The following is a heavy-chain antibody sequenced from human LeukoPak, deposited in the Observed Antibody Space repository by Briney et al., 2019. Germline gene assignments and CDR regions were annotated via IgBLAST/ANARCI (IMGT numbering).Heavy chain of an antibody. D-gene: IGHD2-2*01. V-gene: IGHV4-61*05. Sequence: SETLSLTCTVSGGSISSSSYYWGWIRQPPGKGLEWIGYIYYSGSTNYNPSLKSRVTISVDTSKNQFSLKLSSVTAADTAVYYCARVSAGLVPAADYWGQGTLVTVSS. CDR3: ARVSAGLVPAADY. CDR1: GGSISSSSYY. J-gene: IGHJ4*02. CDR2: IYYSGST.